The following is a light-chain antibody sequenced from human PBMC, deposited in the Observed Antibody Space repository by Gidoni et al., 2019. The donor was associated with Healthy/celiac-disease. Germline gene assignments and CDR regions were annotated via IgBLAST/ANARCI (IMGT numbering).Light chain of an antibody. CDR2: AAS. Sequence: DIQMTQSPSSLSASVGDRVTITCRASQGISNSLDWYQQKPGKAPKLLLYAASRLESGVPSRFSGSGSGTDYNLTISSLQPEDVATYYCQQYYSTLCTFGQGTKVEIK. J-gene: IGKJ1*01. CDR3: QQYYSTLCT. CDR1: QGISNS. V-gene: IGKV1-NL1*01.